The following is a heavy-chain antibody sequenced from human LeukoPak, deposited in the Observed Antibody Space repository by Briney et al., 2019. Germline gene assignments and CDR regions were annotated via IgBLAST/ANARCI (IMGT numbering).Heavy chain of an antibody. CDR2: ISAYNGNT. J-gene: IGHJ4*02. CDR1: GYTFTSYG. Sequence: ASVKVSCKASGYTFTSYGISWVRQAPGQGLEWMGWISAYNGNTNYAQKLQGRVTMTTDTSTSTAYKELRSLRSDDTAVYYCARDYRGYSYPDYWGQGTLVTVSS. CDR3: ARDYRGYSYPDY. D-gene: IGHD5-18*01. V-gene: IGHV1-18*01.